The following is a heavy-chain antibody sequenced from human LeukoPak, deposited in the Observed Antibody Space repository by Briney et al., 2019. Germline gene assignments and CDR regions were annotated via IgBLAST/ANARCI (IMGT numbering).Heavy chain of an antibody. CDR3: ARDNSIDDRGWWFDP. CDR1: GYTFTNFY. Sequence: GASVKVSCMSSGYTFTNFYMHWVRQAPGQGLEWMGLINPGGSSTWFAEKFQGRIILTRDMSTTTDYMELSSLRSEDTAVYFCARDNSIDDRGWWFDPWGQGTLVTVSS. J-gene: IGHJ5*02. CDR2: INPGGSST. V-gene: IGHV1-46*01. D-gene: IGHD4-23*01.